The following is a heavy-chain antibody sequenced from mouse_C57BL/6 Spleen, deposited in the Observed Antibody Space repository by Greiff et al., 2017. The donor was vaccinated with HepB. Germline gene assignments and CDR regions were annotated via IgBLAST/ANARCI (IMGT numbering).Heavy chain of an antibody. J-gene: IGHJ4*01. D-gene: IGHD3-2*02. Sequence: QVHVKQPGAELVKPGASVKLSCKASGYTFTSYWMHWVKQRPGQGLEWIGMIHPNSGSTNYNEKFKSKATLTVDKSSSTAYMQLSSLTSEDSAVYYCAMDSSGYGYAMDYWGQGTSVTVSS. V-gene: IGHV1-64*01. CDR1: GYTFTSYW. CDR3: AMDSSGYGYAMDY. CDR2: IHPNSGST.